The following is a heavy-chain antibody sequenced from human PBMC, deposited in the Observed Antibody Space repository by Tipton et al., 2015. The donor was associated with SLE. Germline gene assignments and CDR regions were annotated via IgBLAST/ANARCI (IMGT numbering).Heavy chain of an antibody. Sequence: TLSLTCAVSGGSISSSSYYWGWFRQPPGKGLEWIGSIYYSGSTYYNPSLKSRVTISVDTSKNQFSLKLSSVTAADTAVYYCARDRSIAAAGLDPWGQGTLVTVSS. CDR2: IYYSGST. CDR3: ARDRSIAAAGLDP. CDR1: GGSISSSSYY. D-gene: IGHD6-13*01. V-gene: IGHV4-39*07. J-gene: IGHJ5*02.